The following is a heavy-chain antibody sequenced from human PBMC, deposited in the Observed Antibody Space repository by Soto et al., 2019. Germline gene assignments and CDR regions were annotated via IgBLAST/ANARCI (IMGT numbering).Heavy chain of an antibody. Sequence: QVQLVQSGAEVKKPGSSVTVSCKASGGTFGNSAISWVRQAPGQGLEWMGGVIPILPTPDYAQKFQGRVTISAAEATTTAYMEVTSLRTEDTAVDYCAGDKDRQQCGGNYCYEIDVWGQGTTVTVSS. V-gene: IGHV1-69*12. J-gene: IGHJ6*02. CDR1: GGTFGNSA. D-gene: IGHD2-21*01. CDR2: VIPILPTP. CDR3: AGDKDRQQCGGNYCYEIDV.